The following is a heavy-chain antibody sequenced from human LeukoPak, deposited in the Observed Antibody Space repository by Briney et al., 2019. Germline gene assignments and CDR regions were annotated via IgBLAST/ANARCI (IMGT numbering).Heavy chain of an antibody. V-gene: IGHV3-48*03. Sequence: PGRSLRLSCAASGFTFSSYELNWVRQAPGKGLEWVSYISSSGSTIYYADSVKGRFTISRDNAKNSLYLQMNSLRAEDTAVYYCARDGRGYYFDYWGQGTLVTVSS. CDR1: GFTFSSYE. J-gene: IGHJ4*02. D-gene: IGHD3-10*01. CDR2: ISSSGSTI. CDR3: ARDGRGYYFDY.